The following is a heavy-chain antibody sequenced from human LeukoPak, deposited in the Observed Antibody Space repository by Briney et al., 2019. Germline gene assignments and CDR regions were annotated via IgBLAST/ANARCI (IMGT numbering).Heavy chain of an antibody. Sequence: SGPTLVNPTQTLTLNCTFSGFSLSASGRCVSWIRQPPGKALECLARIDCDDDKYYSTSLKTRLTISKDTSKNQVVLTMTNMDPVDTATYYCARISPHDWNDEYYFDYWGQGTLVTVSS. V-gene: IGHV2-70*11. J-gene: IGHJ4*02. CDR2: IDCDDDK. CDR3: ARISPHDWNDEYYFDY. CDR1: GFSLSASGRC. D-gene: IGHD1-1*01.